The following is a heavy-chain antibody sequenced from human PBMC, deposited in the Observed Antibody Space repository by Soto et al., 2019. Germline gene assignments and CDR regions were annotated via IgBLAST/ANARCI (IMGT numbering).Heavy chain of an antibody. CDR3: AGVDLYNYYMDV. D-gene: IGHD1-20*01. J-gene: IGHJ6*03. CDR2: IRVHNGET. V-gene: IGHV1-18*01. Sequence: VASVKVSCKGSAYTFPSYGIGWVRQAPGHGLEWMGWIRVHNGETNYAQKVQVRFTMTADTSTSTAYMELRSLRSDDTAVYYCAGVDLYNYYMDVWG. CDR1: AYTFPSYG.